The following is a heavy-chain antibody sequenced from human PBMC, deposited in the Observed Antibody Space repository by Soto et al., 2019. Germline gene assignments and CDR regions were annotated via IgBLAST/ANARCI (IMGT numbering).Heavy chain of an antibody. V-gene: IGHV4-38-2*01. CDR3: ARVGTYCGGDCYSPPP. CDR2: IYHSGST. Sequence: SETLSLTCAVSGYSIRNGYYWGWIRQPPGKGLEWIGTIYHSGSTYYNPSLKSRVTISVDASENHFSLKLSSVTAADTAVYYCARVGTYCGGDCYSPPPWGQGTLVTVSS. D-gene: IGHD2-21*02. J-gene: IGHJ5*02. CDR1: GYSIRNGYY.